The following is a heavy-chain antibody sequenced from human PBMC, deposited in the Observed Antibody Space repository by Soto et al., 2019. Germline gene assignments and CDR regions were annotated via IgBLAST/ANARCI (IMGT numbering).Heavy chain of an antibody. CDR2: ISSNGGST. CDR1: GFTFSSYA. D-gene: IGHD3-22*01. Sequence: GGSLRLSCSASGFTFSSYAMHWVRQAPGKGLEYVSAISSNGGSTYYADSVKGRFTISRDNSENTLYLQMSSLRAEDTAVYYCVKDASYYYDSSGYSWFDPWGQGTLVTVSS. V-gene: IGHV3-64D*08. J-gene: IGHJ5*02. CDR3: VKDASYYYDSSGYSWFDP.